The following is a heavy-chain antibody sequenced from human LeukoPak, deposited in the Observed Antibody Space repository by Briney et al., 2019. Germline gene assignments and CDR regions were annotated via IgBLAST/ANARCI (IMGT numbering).Heavy chain of an antibody. J-gene: IGHJ3*02. D-gene: IGHD6-6*01. CDR3: ARGDRSSSILEDAFDI. V-gene: IGHV1-2*02. Sequence: ASVKVSCKASGYTFTGNYIHWVRQAPGQGLEWMGWINPNTGGTAYAQKFQGRVTMTRGTSLITAYMELSRLNFDDTAVYFCARGDRSSSILEDAFDIWGQGTMVTVSS. CDR1: GYTFTGNY. CDR2: INPNTGGT.